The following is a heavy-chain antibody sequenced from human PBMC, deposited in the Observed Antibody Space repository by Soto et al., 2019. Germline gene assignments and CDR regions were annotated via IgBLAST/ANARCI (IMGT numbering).Heavy chain of an antibody. CDR2: IYPGDSDT. Sequence: GESLKISCKGSGYSFTSYWIGWVRQMPGKGLEWMGIIYPGDSDTRYSPSFQGQVTISADKSISTAYLQWSSLKASDTAMYYCARGGSSSAYYYYYMDVWGKGTTVTVSS. CDR3: ARGGSSSAYYYYYMDV. D-gene: IGHD6-6*01. CDR1: GYSFTSYW. J-gene: IGHJ6*03. V-gene: IGHV5-51*01.